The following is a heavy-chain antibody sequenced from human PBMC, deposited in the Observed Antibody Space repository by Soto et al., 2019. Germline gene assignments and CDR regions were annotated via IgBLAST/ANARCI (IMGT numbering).Heavy chain of an antibody. J-gene: IGHJ4*02. D-gene: IGHD3-22*01. CDR1: GFTFSSYS. Sequence: PVGSLRLSCAASGFTFSSYSMNWVRQAPGKGLEWVSYISSSSSTIYYADSVKGRFTISRDNAKNSLYLQMNSLRDEDTAVYYCARAEYYYDSSGYSYFDYWGQGTLVTVSS. CDR3: ARAEYYYDSSGYSYFDY. CDR2: ISSSSSTI. V-gene: IGHV3-48*02.